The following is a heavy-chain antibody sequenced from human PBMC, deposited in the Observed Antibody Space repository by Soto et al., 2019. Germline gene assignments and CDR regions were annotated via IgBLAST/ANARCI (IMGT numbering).Heavy chain of an antibody. CDR1: GGTFSSYT. J-gene: IGHJ4*02. D-gene: IGHD4-17*01. CDR3: ARDTTVTTRVFDY. Sequence: GASVKVSCKASGGTFSSYTISWVRQAPGQGLEWMGRIIPILGIANYAQKFQGRVTITADKSTSTAYMELSSLRSEDTAVYYCARDTTVTTRVFDYWGQGTLVTVSS. V-gene: IGHV1-69*04. CDR2: IIPILGIA.